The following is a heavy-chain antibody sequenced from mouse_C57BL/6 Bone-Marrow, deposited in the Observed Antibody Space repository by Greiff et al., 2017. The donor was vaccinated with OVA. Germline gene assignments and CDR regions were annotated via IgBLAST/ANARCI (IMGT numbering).Heavy chain of an antibody. CDR3: ASLYDGYYLYAMDY. CDR2: IWSGGST. CDR1: GFSLTSYG. V-gene: IGHV2-2*01. D-gene: IGHD2-3*01. Sequence: VKLQESGPGLVQPSQSLSITCTVSGFSLTSYGVHWVRQSPGKGLEWLGVIWSGGSTDYNAAFISRLSISKDNSKSQVFFKMNSLQADDTAIYYCASLYDGYYLYAMDYWGQGTSVTVSS. J-gene: IGHJ4*01.